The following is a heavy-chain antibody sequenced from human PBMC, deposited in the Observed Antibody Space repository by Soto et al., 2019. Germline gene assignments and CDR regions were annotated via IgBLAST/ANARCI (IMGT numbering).Heavy chain of an antibody. D-gene: IGHD3-9*01. Sequence: GWSLGLCCAASGFILSDHFIDWVRQTPEKGLEWVARSRNKASSYTTEYAAPVKGRFTISRDDSRNTPYLQMNSLKTEDTAVYYCTTSPPDWIRKYYFDYWCHRTLVIVSS. CDR2: SRNKASSYTT. CDR3: TTSPPDWIRKYYFDY. CDR1: GFILSDHF. V-gene: IGHV3-72*01. J-gene: IGHJ4*01.